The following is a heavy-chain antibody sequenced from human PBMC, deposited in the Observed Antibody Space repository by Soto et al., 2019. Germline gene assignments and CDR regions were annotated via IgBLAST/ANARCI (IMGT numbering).Heavy chain of an antibody. J-gene: IGHJ4*02. CDR2: INAGNGNT. D-gene: IGHD3-22*01. CDR3: ARIYYDSSGYYYRETDFDY. Sequence: ASVKGSCTASGYTFTSYAMHWVRPAPGQRLEWMGWINAGNGNTKYSQKFQGRVTITRDTSASTAYMELSSLRSEDTAVYYCARIYYDSSGYYYRETDFDYWGQGTLVTVSS. CDR1: GYTFTSYA. V-gene: IGHV1-3*01.